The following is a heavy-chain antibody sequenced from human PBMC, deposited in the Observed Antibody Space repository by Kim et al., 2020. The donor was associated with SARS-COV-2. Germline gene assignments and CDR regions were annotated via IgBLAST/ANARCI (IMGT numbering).Heavy chain of an antibody. CDR3: AVTLQDIVVVPAAPFDY. J-gene: IGHJ4*02. D-gene: IGHD2-2*01. V-gene: IGHV3-11*06. Sequence: VKGRFTISRDNAKNSLYLQMNSLRAEDTAVYYCAVTLQDIVVVPAAPFDYWGQGTLVTVSS.